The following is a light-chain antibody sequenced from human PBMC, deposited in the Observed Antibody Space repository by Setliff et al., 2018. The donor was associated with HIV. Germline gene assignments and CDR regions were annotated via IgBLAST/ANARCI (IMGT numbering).Light chain of an antibody. V-gene: IGLV2-14*04. CDR3: SSYTSSSTYV. J-gene: IGLJ1*01. CDR1: SSDVGGYNY. CDR2: DVS. Sequence: QSITISCTGTSSDVGGYNYVSWYQQHPGKAPKLMIYDVSKWPSGVSNRFSGSKSGNTASLTISGLQTEDEADYYCSSYTSSSTYVFGTGTKVTVL.